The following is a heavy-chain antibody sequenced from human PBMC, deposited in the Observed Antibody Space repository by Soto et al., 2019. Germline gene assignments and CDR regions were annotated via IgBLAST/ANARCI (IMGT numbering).Heavy chain of an antibody. CDR2: IYYSGST. Sequence: PSETLSLTCPVSGGSISSYYRSLFRQPPGEGLEWDGYIYYSGSTNYNPSLRSRVTISVDTSKNQFSLKLSSVTAADTAVYYCAGTPYYDYIWGSYHPSGAWVPWGQGTLVTVSS. CDR3: AGTPYYDYIWGSYHPSGAWVP. V-gene: IGHV4-59*01. CDR1: GGSISSYY. J-gene: IGHJ5*02. D-gene: IGHD3-16*01.